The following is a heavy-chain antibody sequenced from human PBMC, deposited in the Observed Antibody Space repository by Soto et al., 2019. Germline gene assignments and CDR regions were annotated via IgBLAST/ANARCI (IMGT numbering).Heavy chain of an antibody. CDR2: INPSGGST. V-gene: IGHV1-46*01. Sequence: GASVKVSCKASGYTFTSYYMHWVRQAPGQGLEWMGIINPSGGSTSYAQKFQGRVTMTRDTSTSTVYMELSSLRSEDTAVYYCAREGGSSGSYKENFDYWGQGTLVTVSS. CDR1: GYTFTSYY. D-gene: IGHD3-22*01. J-gene: IGHJ4*02. CDR3: AREGGSSGSYKENFDY.